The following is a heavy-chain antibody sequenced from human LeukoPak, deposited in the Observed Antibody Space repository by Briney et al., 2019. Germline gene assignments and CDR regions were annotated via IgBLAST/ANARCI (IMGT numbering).Heavy chain of an antibody. J-gene: IGHJ2*01. D-gene: IGHD6-25*01. Sequence: GGSLRLSCAASGFIFRDYSMNWVRQAPGKGLEWVAGITSSGNTTYYADPVKGRFTISRDNSRNILYLQMNSLRAEDTAIYYCAKDFGGSGYDWYFDLWGRGTVVTVSS. CDR1: GFIFRDYS. CDR3: AKDFGGSGYDWYFDL. V-gene: IGHV3-23*01. CDR2: ITSSGNTT.